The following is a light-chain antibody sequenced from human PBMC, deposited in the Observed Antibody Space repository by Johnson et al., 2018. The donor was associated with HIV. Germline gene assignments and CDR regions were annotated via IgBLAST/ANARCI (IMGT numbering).Light chain of an antibody. V-gene: IGLV1-51*02. Sequence: QSVLTQPPSVSAAPGQKVTISCSGSTSNIGNNYVSWYQHLPGTAPKLLICENNKRPSGIPDRFSGSKSGTSATLGITGLQTGDEADYYCGTWDSSLNALYVFGTGTKVTVL. J-gene: IGLJ1*01. CDR3: GTWDSSLNALYV. CDR1: TSNIGNNY. CDR2: ENN.